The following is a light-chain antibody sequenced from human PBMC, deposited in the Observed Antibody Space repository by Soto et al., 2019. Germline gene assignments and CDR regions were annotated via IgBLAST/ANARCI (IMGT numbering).Light chain of an antibody. CDR3: QHYNSYSQT. CDR2: DAS. Sequence: DIQMTQSPATLSASVGDRVTITCRASQSISTWLAWYQQKPGKAPKILIYDASSLESGVPSRFSGSGSGTEFTLTISSLQPDDFETYYCQHYNSYSQTVGQGTKVDIK. CDR1: QSISTW. J-gene: IGKJ1*01. V-gene: IGKV1-5*01.